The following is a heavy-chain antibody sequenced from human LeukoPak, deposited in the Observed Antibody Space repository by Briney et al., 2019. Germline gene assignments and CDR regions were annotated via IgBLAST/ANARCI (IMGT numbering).Heavy chain of an antibody. CDR1: GFTFDDYG. D-gene: IGHD2-15*01. CDR3: ARDSTQPGPVVVAATYAGFDY. J-gene: IGHJ4*02. V-gene: IGHV3-20*04. Sequence: PGGSLRLSCAASGFTFDDYGMSWVRQAPGKGLEWVSTINWNGGSTGYADSVKGRFTISRDNAKNSLYLQMNSLRVEDTALYYRARDSTQPGPVVVAATYAGFDYWGQGTLVTVSS. CDR2: INWNGGST.